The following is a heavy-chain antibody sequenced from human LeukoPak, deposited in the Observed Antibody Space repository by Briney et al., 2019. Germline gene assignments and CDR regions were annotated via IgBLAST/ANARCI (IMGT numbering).Heavy chain of an antibody. CDR2: ISGSGGST. V-gene: IGHV3-23*01. J-gene: IGHJ4*02. Sequence: GGTLRLSCAASGFTFSSYAMSWVRQAPGQGLEWVSAISGSGGSTYYADSVKGRFTIFSDNSKNTLYLQMNSLRSVDTAVTDGATTGSTPSYFDYWGQATLVTVSS. CDR3: ATTGSTPSYFDY. CDR1: GFTFSSYA. D-gene: IGHD1-14*01.